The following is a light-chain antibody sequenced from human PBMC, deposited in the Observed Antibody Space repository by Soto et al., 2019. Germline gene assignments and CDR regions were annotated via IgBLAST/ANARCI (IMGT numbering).Light chain of an antibody. Sequence: DIQMTQSPSSLSASVGDRVTITCRASQTISSKLNWYQQKPGKVPKLLIYDASSLQSGVPSRFSGSGSGTDFTLTISSLQPEDFATYYCQQSYRSPPTFGQGTKGDIK. V-gene: IGKV1-39*01. J-gene: IGKJ1*01. CDR3: QQSYRSPPT. CDR2: DAS. CDR1: QTISSK.